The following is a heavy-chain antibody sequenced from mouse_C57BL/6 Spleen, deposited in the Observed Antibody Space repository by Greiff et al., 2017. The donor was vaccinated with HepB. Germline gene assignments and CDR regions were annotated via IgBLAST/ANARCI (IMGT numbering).Heavy chain of an antibody. CDR2: ISNGGGST. Sequence: EVKLMESGGGLVQPGGSLKLSCAASGFTFSDYYMYWVRQTPEKRLEWVAYISNGGGSTYYPDTLKGRFTISRDNAKNTLYLQMSRLKSEDTAMYYCARHRNGSPFDYWGQGTTLTVSS. CDR1: GFTFSDYY. V-gene: IGHV5-12*01. D-gene: IGHD1-1*01. J-gene: IGHJ2*01. CDR3: ARHRNGSPFDY.